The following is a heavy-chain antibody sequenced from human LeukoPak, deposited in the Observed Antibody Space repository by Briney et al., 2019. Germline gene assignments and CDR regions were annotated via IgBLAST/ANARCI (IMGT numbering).Heavy chain of an antibody. D-gene: IGHD4-17*01. CDR3: AREEYGDRRYSN. CDR1: GYTFTGYY. J-gene: IGHJ4*02. CDR2: INPYSAVT. V-gene: IGHV1-2*02. Sequence: ASVKVSCKASGYTFTGYYIHWVRQAPGHGLEWMGWINPYSAVTNYAQKFQGRVTMTRETSISTAYMELSRLTSDDTAVYYCAREEYGDRRYSNWGQGTLVTVSS.